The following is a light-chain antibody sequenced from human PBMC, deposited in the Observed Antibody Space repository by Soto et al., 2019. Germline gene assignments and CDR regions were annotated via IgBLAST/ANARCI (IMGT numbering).Light chain of an antibody. CDR1: ESISTF. Sequence: DIQVTQSPSSLSASVGDRGTITCRASESISTFLNWYHQKPGQAPKLLIYAASTLQSGVPSRFSGSGSRTHFPLTISSLRPEDFGSYYCLQTYKSPTFGRGTKVDI. CDR3: LQTYKSPT. J-gene: IGKJ1*01. V-gene: IGKV1-39*01. CDR2: AAS.